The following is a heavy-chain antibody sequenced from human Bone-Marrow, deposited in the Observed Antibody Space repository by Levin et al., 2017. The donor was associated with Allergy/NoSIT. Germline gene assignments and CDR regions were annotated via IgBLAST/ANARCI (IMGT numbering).Heavy chain of an antibody. V-gene: IGHV3-9*01. CDR1: GFTFDDYT. CDR3: TKGPYYEILTGYYKPFAP. CDR2: ITWNSGSV. J-gene: IGHJ5*02. Sequence: ALRLSCAASGFTFDDYTMHWVRQAPGKGLEWVSGITWNSGSVAYAESVKGRFTISRDNAKSTLYLEMNGLRVEDTALYYCTKGPYYEILTGYYKPFAPWGQGTQVTVSS. D-gene: IGHD3-9*01.